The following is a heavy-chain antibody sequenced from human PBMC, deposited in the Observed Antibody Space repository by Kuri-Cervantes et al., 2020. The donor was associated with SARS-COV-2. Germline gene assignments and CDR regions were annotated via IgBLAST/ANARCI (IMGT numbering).Heavy chain of an antibody. D-gene: IGHD2-2*01. CDR1: GGSISSYY. Sequence: GSLRLSCTVSGGSISSYYWSWIRQPAGKGLEWIGRIYTSGSTNYNPSLKSRVTMSVDTSKNQFSLKLSSVTAADPAVYYCAREMGCSSTSCSFFDYWGQGTLVTVSS. J-gene: IGHJ4*02. V-gene: IGHV4-4*07. CDR3: AREMGCSSTSCSFFDY. CDR2: IYTSGST.